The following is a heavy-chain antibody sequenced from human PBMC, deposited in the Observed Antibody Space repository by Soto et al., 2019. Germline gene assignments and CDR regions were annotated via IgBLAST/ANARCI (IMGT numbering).Heavy chain of an antibody. V-gene: IGHV4-4*02. Sequence: KTSETLSLTCAVSGGSSSSTNWWTWVRQSPGRGLEWIGEIYHSGTTNYRPSLKSRVNIAVDMSTNHFSLTLISVTAADTAVYYCAFPATADFDYWGKGILVTVSS. J-gene: IGHJ4*02. CDR3: AFPATADFDY. CDR2: IYHSGTT. D-gene: IGHD6-13*01. CDR1: GGSSSSTNW.